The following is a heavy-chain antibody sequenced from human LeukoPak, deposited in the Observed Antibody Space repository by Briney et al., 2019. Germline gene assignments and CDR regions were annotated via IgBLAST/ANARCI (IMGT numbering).Heavy chain of an antibody. J-gene: IGHJ6*03. CDR3: ARKTIFGVVITHPHMDV. V-gene: IGHV3-30*01. CDR2: ISYDGSNK. D-gene: IGHD3-3*01. CDR1: GFTFSSYA. Sequence: PGGSLRLSCAASGFTFSSYAMHWVRQAPGKGLEWVAVISYDGSNKYYADSVKGRFTISRDNSKNTLYLQMNSLRAEDTAVYYCARKTIFGVVITHPHMDVWGKGTTVTVSS.